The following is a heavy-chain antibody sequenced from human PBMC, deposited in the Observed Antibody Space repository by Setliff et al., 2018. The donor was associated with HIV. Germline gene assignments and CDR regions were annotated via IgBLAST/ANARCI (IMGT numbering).Heavy chain of an antibody. Sequence: GGSLRLSCAASGFTFSSYAMSWVRQAPGKGLEWVSGIYSCGSRTYYADSVKGRFTISRDNSKNTLYLQMNSLRAEDTAVYYCAKSPHVYCSGGTCWGQGTLVTVSS. J-gene: IGHJ4*02. D-gene: IGHD2-15*01. V-gene: IGHV3-23*03. CDR1: GFTFSSYA. CDR3: AKSPHVYCSGGTC. CDR2: IYSCGSRT.